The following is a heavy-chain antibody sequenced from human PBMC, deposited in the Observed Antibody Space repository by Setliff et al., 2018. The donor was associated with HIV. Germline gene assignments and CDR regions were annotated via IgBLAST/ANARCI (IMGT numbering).Heavy chain of an antibody. CDR1: GGPISSGSYY. CDR3: ARGIYSYGYLFDY. CDR2: IYTSGST. Sequence: PSETLSLTCTVSGGPISSGSYYWSWIRQPAGKGLEWIGRIYTSGSTNYNPSLKSRVSISVDTSKNQFSLKLSSVTAADTAVYYCARGIYSYGYLFDYWGQGTLVTVSS. J-gene: IGHJ4*02. D-gene: IGHD5-18*01. V-gene: IGHV4-61*02.